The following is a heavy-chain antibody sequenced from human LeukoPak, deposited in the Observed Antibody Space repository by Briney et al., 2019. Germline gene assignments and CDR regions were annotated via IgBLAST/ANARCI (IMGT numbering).Heavy chain of an antibody. CDR1: GFTFSNYA. V-gene: IGHV3-23*01. Sequence: GGSLRLSCAASGFTFSNYAMSWVRQAPGQGLAWVSGISGSGDPTYYADTVKGRFTISRDNSNNTLYLQMNSLGAEDTAIYYCAKDLGYCSSTSCYITAFDIWGQGTMVTVSS. CDR3: AKDLGYCSSTSCYITAFDI. CDR2: ISGSGDPT. D-gene: IGHD2-2*02. J-gene: IGHJ3*02.